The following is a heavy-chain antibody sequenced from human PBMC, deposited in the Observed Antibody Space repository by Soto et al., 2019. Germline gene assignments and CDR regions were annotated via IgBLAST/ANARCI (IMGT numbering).Heavy chain of an antibody. J-gene: IGHJ5*02. V-gene: IGHV3-74*01. CDR1: GVTISGYC. CDR2: ISSDGSRT. D-gene: IGHD2-15*01. CDR3: ARSCCREQNWFDP. Sequence: GGSLRLSCAASGVTISGYCMHWVRQAPGKGLVWVSRISSDGSRTDYADSVKGRFTISRDNAMNTVHLQMNSLRVEDTAVYYCARSCCREQNWFDPWGQGTLVTVSS.